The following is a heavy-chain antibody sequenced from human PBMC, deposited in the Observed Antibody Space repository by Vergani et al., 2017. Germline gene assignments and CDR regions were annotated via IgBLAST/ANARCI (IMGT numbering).Heavy chain of an antibody. CDR1: GFTFSSYA. CDR2: ISGSGGST. Sequence: VQLVESGGGVVQPGRSLRLSCAASGFTFSSYAMSWVRQAPGKGLEWVSAISGSGGSTYYADSVKGRFTISRDNSKNTLYLQMNSLRAEDTAVYYCAKDLTAVTVNDYWGQGTLVTVSS. J-gene: IGHJ4*02. V-gene: IGHV3-23*04. CDR3: AKDLTAVTVNDY. D-gene: IGHD3-16*02.